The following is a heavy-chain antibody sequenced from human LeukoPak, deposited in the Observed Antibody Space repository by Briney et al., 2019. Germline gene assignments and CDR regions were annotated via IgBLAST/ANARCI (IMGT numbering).Heavy chain of an antibody. Sequence: GRSLRLSCAASGFTFSSYGMHWVRQAPGKGLEWVAVISYDGSNKYYADSVKGRFTISRDNSKNTLYLQMNSLRAEDTAVYYCAKHLFNRGLIAAAGLDAFDIWGQGTMVTVSS. CDR2: ISYDGSNK. CDR1: GFTFSSYG. CDR3: AKHLFNRGLIAAAGLDAFDI. J-gene: IGHJ3*02. V-gene: IGHV3-30*18. D-gene: IGHD6-13*01.